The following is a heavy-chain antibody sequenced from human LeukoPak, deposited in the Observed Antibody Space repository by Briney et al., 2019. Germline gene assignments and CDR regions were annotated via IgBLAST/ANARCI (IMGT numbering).Heavy chain of an antibody. D-gene: IGHD2-15*01. V-gene: IGHV3-66*02. Sequence: PGGSLRLSCAASGFTVSSNYMSWVRQAPGKGLEWVSVIYSGGSTYYADSVKGRFTISRDNSKNTLYLQMNSLRAEDTAVYYCTRARQPLSGYCSGGSCSSVYFDYWGQGNLVTVSS. CDR3: TRARQPLSGYCSGGSCSSVYFDY. CDR1: GFTVSSNY. J-gene: IGHJ4*02. CDR2: IYSGGST.